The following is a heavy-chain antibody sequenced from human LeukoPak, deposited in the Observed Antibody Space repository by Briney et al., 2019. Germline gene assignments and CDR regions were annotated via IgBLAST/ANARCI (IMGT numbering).Heavy chain of an antibody. Sequence: SETLSLTCTVSGGSISSYYWSWIPQPPGKGLEWIGYIYYSGSTNYNPSLKSRVTISVDTSKNQFSLKLSSVTAADTAVYYCARFDWLLPAYFDYWGQGTLVTVSS. CDR1: GGSISSYY. V-gene: IGHV4-59*01. CDR2: IYYSGST. D-gene: IGHD3-9*01. CDR3: ARFDWLLPAYFDY. J-gene: IGHJ4*02.